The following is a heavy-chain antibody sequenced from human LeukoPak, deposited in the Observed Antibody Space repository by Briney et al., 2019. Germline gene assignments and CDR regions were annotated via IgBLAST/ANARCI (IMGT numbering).Heavy chain of an antibody. CDR1: GYTFTVYY. CDR3: AKVGGSGSYDLGFEFDY. D-gene: IGHD3-10*01. Sequence: ASVKVSCKASGYTFTVYYMHWVRQAPGQGLEWMGIINPSGGSTSYAQKFQGRVTMTRDMSTSTVYMELSSLRSEDMAVYYCAKVGGSGSYDLGFEFDYWGQGTLVIVSS. CDR2: INPSGGST. J-gene: IGHJ4*02. V-gene: IGHV1-46*03.